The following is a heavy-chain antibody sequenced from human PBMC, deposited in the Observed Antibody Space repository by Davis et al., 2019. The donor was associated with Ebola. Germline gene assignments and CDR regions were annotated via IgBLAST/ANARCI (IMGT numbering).Heavy chain of an antibody. CDR1: GFTFSSYS. CDR3: AKGIYYGDYGWFDP. Sequence: PGGSLRLSCAASGFTFSSYSMNWVRQAPGKGLEWVSYISSSSSTIYYADSVKGRFTISRDNAKNSLYLQMNSLRAEDTAVYYCAKGIYYGDYGWFDPWGQGTLVTVSS. D-gene: IGHD4-17*01. V-gene: IGHV3-48*01. J-gene: IGHJ5*02. CDR2: ISSSSSTI.